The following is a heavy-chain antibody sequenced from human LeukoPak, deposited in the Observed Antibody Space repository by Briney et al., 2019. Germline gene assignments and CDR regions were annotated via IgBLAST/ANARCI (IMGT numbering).Heavy chain of an antibody. V-gene: IGHV4-4*02. CDR1: GGSISSSNW. D-gene: IGHD3-22*01. J-gene: IGHJ4*02. Sequence: SETLSLTCAVSGGSISSSNWWSWVRQPPGKGLEWIGEIYHSGSTNYNPSLKSRVTISVDKSKNQFSLKLSSVTAADTAVYFCARDEGSAYPFDYWGQGTLVTVSS. CDR3: ARDEGSAYPFDY. CDR2: IYHSGST.